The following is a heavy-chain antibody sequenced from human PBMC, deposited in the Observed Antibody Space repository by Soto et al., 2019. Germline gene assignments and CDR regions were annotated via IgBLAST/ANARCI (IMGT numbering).Heavy chain of an antibody. J-gene: IGHJ4*02. CDR1: GYTFTGYY. V-gene: IGHV1-2*02. CDR2: INPNTGGT. CDR3: ARGAYDFWTTYYTDFDF. D-gene: IGHD3-3*01. Sequence: ASVKVSCKASGYTFTGYYLHWVRQAPGHGLEWMGWINPNTGGTNYAQKFQDRVTMTRDRSISTAYMELSSLRSDDTAVFYCARGAYDFWTTYYTDFDFWGQGTVVTASS.